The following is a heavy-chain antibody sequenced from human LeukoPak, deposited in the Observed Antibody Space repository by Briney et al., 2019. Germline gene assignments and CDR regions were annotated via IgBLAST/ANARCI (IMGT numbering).Heavy chain of an antibody. CDR1: GYSISTGHY. V-gene: IGHV4-38-2*02. D-gene: IGHD3-3*01. J-gene: IGHJ4*02. CDR2: VYEGETT. CDR3: AREEWPETPFDY. Sequence: SETLSLTCTVSGYSISTGHYWGWIRQPPGKGLEWIGSVYEGETTYYNPSLKSRVTISVDTSKNQFSLKLSSVTAADTAVYYCAREEWPETPFDYWGQGTLVTVSS.